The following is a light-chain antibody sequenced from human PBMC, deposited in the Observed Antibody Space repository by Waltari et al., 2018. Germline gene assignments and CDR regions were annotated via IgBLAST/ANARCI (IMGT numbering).Light chain of an antibody. Sequence: DIVMTQSPDSLAVSLGERATINCKSSQSVLYSPNNKNYLAWYQQKPGQPPQLLIYWASTRESGVPDRFSGSRSGTDFTLTISSLQAEDVAVYYCHQYANSPWTFGQGTKVEVK. V-gene: IGKV4-1*01. CDR2: WAS. CDR3: HQYANSPWT. J-gene: IGKJ1*01. CDR1: QSVLYSPNNKNY.